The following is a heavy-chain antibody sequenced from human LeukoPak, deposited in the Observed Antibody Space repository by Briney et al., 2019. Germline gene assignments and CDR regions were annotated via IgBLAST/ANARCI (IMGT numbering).Heavy chain of an antibody. J-gene: IGHJ4*02. V-gene: IGHV3-30*04. Sequence: HSGGSLRLSCAASEFTFSSYAMHWVRQAPGKGLEWVAVISYDGSNKYYADSVKGRFTISRDNSRNTLYLQMNSLRVEDTAVYYCARGEWVLHYFDYWGQGTLVTVSS. CDR3: ARGEWVLHYFDY. CDR2: ISYDGSNK. D-gene: IGHD3-3*01. CDR1: EFTFSSYA.